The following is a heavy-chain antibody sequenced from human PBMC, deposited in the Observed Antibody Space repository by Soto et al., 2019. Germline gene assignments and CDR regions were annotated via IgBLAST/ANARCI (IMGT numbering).Heavy chain of an antibody. D-gene: IGHD3-22*01. CDR2: ISYGGGTT. Sequence: GGSLRLSCAASEFTFSNYAMSWVRQAPGKGLEWVSAISYGGGTTYYADSVKGRFTISRDNSKNTLYLQMNSLRAENTAVYYCAKNPGYYYDSTGYHFDYWGQGTLVTVSS. CDR1: EFTFSNYA. V-gene: IGHV3-23*01. CDR3: AKNPGYYYDSTGYHFDY. J-gene: IGHJ4*02.